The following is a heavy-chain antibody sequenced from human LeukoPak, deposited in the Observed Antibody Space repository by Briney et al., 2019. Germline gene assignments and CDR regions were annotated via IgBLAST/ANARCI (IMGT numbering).Heavy chain of an antibody. V-gene: IGHV3-48*01. Sequence: GGSLRLSCVASGFTFSMHSLNWVRQTPGKGLEWVTYISSGRTEFYADSVKGRFTISRDNAKNSLYLQMNSLRVEDTAVYYCAREPSSGSVSSWYPLDDWGQGTLVTVSS. CDR2: ISSGRTE. CDR3: AREPSSGSVSSWYPLDD. CDR1: GFTFSMHS. D-gene: IGHD6-13*01. J-gene: IGHJ4*02.